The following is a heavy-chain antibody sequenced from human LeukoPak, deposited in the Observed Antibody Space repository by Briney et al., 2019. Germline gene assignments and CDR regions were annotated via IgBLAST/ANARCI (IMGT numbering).Heavy chain of an antibody. CDR2: IYHSGST. J-gene: IGHJ3*02. CDR3: ARQTPLSYSSGFRWVRDAFDI. D-gene: IGHD6-19*01. V-gene: IGHV4-4*02. CDR1: GGSISSSNW. Sequence: PSETLSLTCAVSGGSISSSNWWSWVRQPPGKGLEWIGEIYHSGSTNYNPSLKSRVTISVDTSKNPFSLKLSSVTAADTAVYYCARQTPLSYSSGFRWVRDAFDIWGQGTMVTVSS.